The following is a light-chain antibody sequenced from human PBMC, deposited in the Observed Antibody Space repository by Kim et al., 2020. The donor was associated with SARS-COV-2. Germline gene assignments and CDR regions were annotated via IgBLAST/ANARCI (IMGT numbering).Light chain of an antibody. Sequence: GDRVTITCQASQDIKKYLNWFQQKPGKAPKLLIYDASNLEVGVPSRFSGGGSGTHFTLTISGLQPVDVATYYCQQSDNLPLTFGPGTKV. J-gene: IGKJ3*01. CDR2: DAS. CDR3: QQSDNLPLT. V-gene: IGKV1-33*01. CDR1: QDIKKY.